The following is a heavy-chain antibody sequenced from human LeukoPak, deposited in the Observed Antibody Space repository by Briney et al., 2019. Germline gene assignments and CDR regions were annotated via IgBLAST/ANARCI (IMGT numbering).Heavy chain of an antibody. CDR2: IYFGGST. J-gene: IGHJ5*02. CDR1: GGSMSAYY. CDR3: ARDVGNFANLPYSFAL. D-gene: IGHD2-15*01. V-gene: IGHV4-4*07. Sequence: SSETLSLTCTVSGGSMSAYYWNWMRHSAGKGLEWIGRIYFGGSTYYNPSLEGRVSMSVDTSKNQFSLKINSATAADTAVYYCARDVGNFANLPYSFALWGQGTVVTVSP.